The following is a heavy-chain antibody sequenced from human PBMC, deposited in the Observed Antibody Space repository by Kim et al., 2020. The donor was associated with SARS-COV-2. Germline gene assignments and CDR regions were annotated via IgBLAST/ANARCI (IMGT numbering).Heavy chain of an antibody. CDR2: IYPSDSDV. J-gene: IGHJ3*01. Sequence: GESLKISCKASGYSFNIYLIAWPRQMPGKGLEWMGIIYPSDSDVTYSPSFQGQVTMSADTSINTAYLQWTSLKASDTAMYYCARRITLDSFDVWGQGTMITVPS. D-gene: IGHD3-10*01. CDR3: ARRITLDSFDV. CDR1: GYSFNIYL. V-gene: IGHV5-51*01.